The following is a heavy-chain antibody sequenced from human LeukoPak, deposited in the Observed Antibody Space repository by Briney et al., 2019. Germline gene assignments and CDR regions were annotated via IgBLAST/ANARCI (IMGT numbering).Heavy chain of an antibody. D-gene: IGHD2-2*01. CDR1: GYSISSGYY. V-gene: IGHV4-38-2*02. CDR3: ARDGGSGSSTS. CDR2: IYHSGST. J-gene: IGHJ4*02. Sequence: SSETLSLTCTVSGYSISSGYYWGWIRQPPGKGLEWIGSIYHSGSTYYNPSLKSRVTISVDTSKNQFSLNLSSVTAADTAVYYCARDGGSGSSTSWGQGTLVTVSS.